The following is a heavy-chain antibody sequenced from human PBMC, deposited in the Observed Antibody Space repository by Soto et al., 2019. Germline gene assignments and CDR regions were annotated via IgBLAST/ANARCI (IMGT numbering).Heavy chain of an antibody. CDR1: GYTFTSYA. V-gene: IGHV1-3*01. Sequence: QVQLVQSGAEVKKPGASVKVSCKASGYTFTSYAMHWVRQAPGQRLEWMGWINAGNGNTKYSQKFQGRVTITRDTSASTAYMELRSLRSEDTAVYYCAVLQPKTRVYYYYGMDVWGQGTTVTVSS. J-gene: IGHJ6*02. CDR2: INAGNGNT. CDR3: AVLQPKTRVYYYYGMDV. D-gene: IGHD1-1*01.